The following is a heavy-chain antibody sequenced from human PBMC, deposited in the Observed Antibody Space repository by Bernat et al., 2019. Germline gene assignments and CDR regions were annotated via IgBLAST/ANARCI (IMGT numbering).Heavy chain of an antibody. Sequence: QVQLVQSGAEVKKPGASVKVSCKASGYTFTGYYMHWVRQAPGQGLEWWGWINPNSGGTNYAQKFQGWVTMTRDTSISTAYMELSRLRSDDTAVYYCARERADYYDSSGHDAFDIWGQGTMVTVSS. J-gene: IGHJ3*02. CDR1: GYTFTGYY. D-gene: IGHD3-22*01. V-gene: IGHV1-2*04. CDR3: ARERADYYDSSGHDAFDI. CDR2: INPNSGGT.